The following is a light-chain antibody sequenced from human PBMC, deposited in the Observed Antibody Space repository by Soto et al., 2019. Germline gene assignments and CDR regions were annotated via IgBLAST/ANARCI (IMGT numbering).Light chain of an antibody. Sequence: QSALTQPASVSGSPGQSITLSCTGTSSDVGGYNHVSWYQQHPGKAPKLMIYEVSNRPSGVSNRFSGSKSGNTASLTISGLQAEDEDDYYCSSYTSSSTPVVFGGGTKLTVL. CDR2: EVS. V-gene: IGLV2-14*01. J-gene: IGLJ2*01. CDR1: SSDVGGYNH. CDR3: SSYTSSSTPVV.